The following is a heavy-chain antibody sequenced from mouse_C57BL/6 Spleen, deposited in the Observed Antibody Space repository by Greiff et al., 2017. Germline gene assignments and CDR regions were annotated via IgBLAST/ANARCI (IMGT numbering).Heavy chain of an antibody. V-gene: IGHV1-50*01. Sequence: VQLQQPGAELVKPGASVKLSCKASGYTFTSYWMQWVKQRPGQGLEWIGEIDPSDSYTNYNQKFKGKATLTVDTSSSTAYMQLSSLTSEDSAVYYCARSDYYGSSYDYFDYWGKGTTLTVSS. J-gene: IGHJ2*01. CDR1: GYTFTSYW. CDR2: IDPSDSYT. D-gene: IGHD1-1*01. CDR3: ARSDYYGSSYDYFDY.